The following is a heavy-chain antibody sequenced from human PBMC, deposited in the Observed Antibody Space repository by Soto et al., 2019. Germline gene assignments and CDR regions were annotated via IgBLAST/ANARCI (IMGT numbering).Heavy chain of an antibody. V-gene: IGHV1-18*01. J-gene: IGHJ6*02. Sequence: QVQLVQSGAEVKKPGASVKVSCKASGYTFTSYGISWVRQAPGQGLEWMGWISAYNGNTNYAQKLQGRVTMTTDTSTGTPYXXLRSLRSDDTAVYYCASNYLYYYGSGNTNYYGMDVWGQGTTVTVSS. CDR2: ISAYNGNT. D-gene: IGHD3-10*01. CDR3: ASNYLYYYGSGNTNYYGMDV. CDR1: GYTFTSYG.